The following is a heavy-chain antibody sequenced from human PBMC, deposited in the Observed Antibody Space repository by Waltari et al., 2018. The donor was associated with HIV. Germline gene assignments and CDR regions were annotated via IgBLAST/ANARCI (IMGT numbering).Heavy chain of an antibody. V-gene: IGHV3-53*01. CDR1: GFTVSSVY. J-gene: IGHJ4*02. Sequence: EVQLVESGGGLIQPGGSLRLSCAASGFTVSSVYMSWVRQAPGKGLEWVSVIHSSDGTNYADSVKGRFTISRDNSKNTLYLQMNSLGAEDTAVYYCARDTTVVGTRYFDYWGRGTLVTVSS. CDR3: ARDTTVVGTRYFDY. CDR2: IHSSDGT. D-gene: IGHD6-13*01.